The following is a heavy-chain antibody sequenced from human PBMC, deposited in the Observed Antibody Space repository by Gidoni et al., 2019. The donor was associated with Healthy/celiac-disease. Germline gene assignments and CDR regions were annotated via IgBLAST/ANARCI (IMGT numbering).Heavy chain of an antibody. Sequence: QVQLQESGPGLVKPSETLSLTCTVSGGSISSYYWSWLRQPAGKGLEWIGRIYTRGSTNYNPSLKSRVTMSVDTSKNQFSLKLSSVTAADTAVYYCARDRSSGWYPPWFDPWGQGTLVTVSS. CDR1: GGSISSYY. V-gene: IGHV4-4*07. D-gene: IGHD6-19*01. CDR3: ARDRSSGWYPPWFDP. J-gene: IGHJ5*02. CDR2: IYTRGST.